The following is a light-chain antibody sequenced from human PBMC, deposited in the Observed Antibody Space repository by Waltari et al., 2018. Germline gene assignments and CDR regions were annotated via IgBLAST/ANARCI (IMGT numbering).Light chain of an antibody. V-gene: IGKV3-15*01. CDR2: GAS. Sequence: EIVMTQSPATLSVYPGERATLSCRASQSVSNNLAWFQHKPGQAPRILIYGASTRAAGSPARFSGSGSGADFTLTISSLQSEDFALYYCQQYNSWPLTFGGGTKVEIK. CDR1: QSVSNN. CDR3: QQYNSWPLT. J-gene: IGKJ4*01.